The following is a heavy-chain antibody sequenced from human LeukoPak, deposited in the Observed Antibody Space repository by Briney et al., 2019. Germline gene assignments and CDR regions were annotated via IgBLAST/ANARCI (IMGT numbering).Heavy chain of an antibody. CDR1: GFTFNNYG. CDR2: INGGGETT. J-gene: IGHJ4*02. V-gene: IGHV3-23*01. D-gene: IGHD6-19*01. Sequence: GGSLRLSCAASGFTFNNYGMSWVRQAPGKGLERVSAINGGGETTNYADSVKGRFTISRDNGKNTLYLQVNSLRAQDSALYYCAKAWGQQWPFAGFYDFWGQGTLITVSS. CDR3: AKAWGQQWPFAGFYDF.